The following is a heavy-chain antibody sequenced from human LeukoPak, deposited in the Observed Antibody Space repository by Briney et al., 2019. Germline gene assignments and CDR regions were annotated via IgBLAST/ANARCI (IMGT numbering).Heavy chain of an antibody. V-gene: IGHV1-2*04. CDR3: ARDRSSGWYNYYYGMDV. J-gene: IGHJ6*02. Sequence: KXSCXASGYTFTGYYMHWVRQAPGQGPEWMGWINPNSGGTNYAQKFQGWVTMTRDTSISTAYMELSRLRSDDTAVYYCARDRSSGWYNYYYGMDVWGQGTTVTVSS. CDR1: GYTFTGYY. D-gene: IGHD6-19*01. CDR2: INPNSGGT.